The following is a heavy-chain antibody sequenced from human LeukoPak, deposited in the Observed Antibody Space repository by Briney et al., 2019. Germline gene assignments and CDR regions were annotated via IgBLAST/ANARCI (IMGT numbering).Heavy chain of an antibody. CDR3: ARLPTGYPNWLDP. CDR2: IYHSGTT. V-gene: IGHV4-39*01. D-gene: IGHD3-9*01. CDR1: GGSIISSSYN. J-gene: IGHJ5*02. Sequence: SETLSLTCAVSGGSIISSSYNWGWIRQPPGKGLEWIGTIYHSGTTYYNPSLKSRVTISVDTSKNQFFLKLSSVTAADTAVYYCARLPTGYPNWLDPWGQGSLVTVSS.